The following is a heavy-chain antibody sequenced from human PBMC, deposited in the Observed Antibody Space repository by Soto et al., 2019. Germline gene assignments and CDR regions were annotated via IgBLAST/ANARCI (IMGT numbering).Heavy chain of an antibody. CDR3: AKDKGITAQKYYFDY. D-gene: IGHD6-13*01. V-gene: IGHV3-73*01. J-gene: IGHJ4*02. Sequence: GGSLRLSCAASGFMFSGSAIHWVRQVSGKGLEWVGRIRSKTNSYATAYAASVKGRFTISRDDSQNTAFLQMNSLRADDTALYYCAKDKGITAQKYYFDYWGQGTLVTVSS. CDR1: GFMFSGSA. CDR2: IRSKTNSYAT.